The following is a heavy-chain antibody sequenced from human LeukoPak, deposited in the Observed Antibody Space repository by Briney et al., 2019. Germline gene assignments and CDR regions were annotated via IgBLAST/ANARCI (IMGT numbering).Heavy chain of an antibody. CDR1: GYTFTGYY. CDR3: ARGGFDF. V-gene: IGHV1-2*06. CDR2: INPNSGDT. Sequence: ASVKVSCKASGYTFTGYYVHWVRQAPGQGLEWMGRINPNSGDTNYAQNFQGRVTMTWDRSINTAYMDLSGLRSGDTAVYYCARGGFDFWGQGTLVTVSS. J-gene: IGHJ4*02.